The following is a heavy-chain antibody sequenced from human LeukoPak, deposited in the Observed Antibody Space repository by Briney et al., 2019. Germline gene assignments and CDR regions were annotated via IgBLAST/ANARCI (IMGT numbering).Heavy chain of an antibody. Sequence: PGGSLRLSCAASGFTFSSYGIHWVRQAPGKGLEWVALIRYDGSNKYYAGSVRGRFTISRDNSKNTLYLQMNSLRAEDTAVYYCARSYGSGGTPDYWGQGTLVTVSS. CDR2: IRYDGSNK. J-gene: IGHJ4*02. D-gene: IGHD3-10*01. V-gene: IGHV3-30*02. CDR3: ARSYGSGGTPDY. CDR1: GFTFSSYG.